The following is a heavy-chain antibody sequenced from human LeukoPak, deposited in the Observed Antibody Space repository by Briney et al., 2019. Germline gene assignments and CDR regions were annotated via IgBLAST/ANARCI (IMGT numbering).Heavy chain of an antibody. Sequence: SETLSLTCTVSGGSISSGGYYWSWIRQHPGKGLEWIGYIYYSGSTYYNPSLKSRVTISVDTSKNQFSLKLSSVTAADTAVYYCARVGLSSSWPTAWFDPWGQGTLVTVSS. CDR3: ARVGLSSSWPTAWFDP. CDR2: IYYSGST. V-gene: IGHV4-31*03. J-gene: IGHJ5*02. D-gene: IGHD6-13*01. CDR1: GGSISSGGYY.